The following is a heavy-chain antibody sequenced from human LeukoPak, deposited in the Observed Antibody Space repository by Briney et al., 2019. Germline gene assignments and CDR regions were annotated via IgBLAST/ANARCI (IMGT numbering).Heavy chain of an antibody. V-gene: IGHV4-59*08. J-gene: IGHJ4*02. CDR1: GGSISSYY. D-gene: IGHD1-26*01. CDR2: IYYSGST. CDR3: ASSYSGSYLVDY. Sequence: SETLSLTCTVSGGSISSYYGSWIRQPPGKGLEWIGYIYYSGSTNYNPSLKSRVTISVDTSKNQFSLKLSSVTAADTAVYYCASSYSGSYLVDYWGQGTLVTVSS.